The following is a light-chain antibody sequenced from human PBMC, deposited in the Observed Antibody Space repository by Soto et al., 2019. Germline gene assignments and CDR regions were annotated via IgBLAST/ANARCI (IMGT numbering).Light chain of an antibody. V-gene: IGKV3-20*01. CDR2: GAS. Sequence: EIVLTQSPGTLSLSPGERATLSCRASQSVSSSYLDWYQQKPGQAPRLLIYGASSRATGIPDRFSGSGSGTDFTLTISRLEPEDCAVYYCQQYGSSLFTYGPGTKVDIK. CDR1: QSVSSSY. CDR3: QQYGSSLFT. J-gene: IGKJ3*01.